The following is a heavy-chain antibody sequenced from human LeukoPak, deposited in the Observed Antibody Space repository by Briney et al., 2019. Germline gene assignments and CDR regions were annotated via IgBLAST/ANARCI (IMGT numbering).Heavy chain of an antibody. J-gene: IGHJ4*02. V-gene: IGHV1-2*06. CDR2: INPNSGGT. D-gene: IGHD3-22*01. CDR1: GYTFTGYY. CDR3: ARDGYYDSSGYYYDY. Sequence: ASVKVSCKASGYTFTGYYMHWVRQAPGQGLEWMRRINPNSGGTNYAQKFQGRVTMTRDTSISTAYMELSRLRSDDTAVYYCARDGYYDSSGYYYDYWGPGTLVTVSS.